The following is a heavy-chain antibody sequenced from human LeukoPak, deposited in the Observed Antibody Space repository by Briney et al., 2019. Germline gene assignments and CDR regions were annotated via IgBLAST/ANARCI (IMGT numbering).Heavy chain of an antibody. J-gene: IGHJ4*02. CDR1: GASISSDY. CDR3: ARTPPRYSSTWSLGYFDY. Sequence: KPSEPLSLTFSFYGASISSDYWIWIRQPPGQGLELIGCIYYTGSTSYNPSLKSRVTISVDTSKNQFSLQLNSVTAADTAVYYCARTPPRYSSTWSLGYFDYWGQGTLVTVSS. CDR2: IYYTGST. V-gene: IGHV4-59*01. D-gene: IGHD6-13*01.